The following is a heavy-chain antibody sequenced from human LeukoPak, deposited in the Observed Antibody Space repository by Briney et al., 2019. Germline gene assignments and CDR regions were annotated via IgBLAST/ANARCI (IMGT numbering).Heavy chain of an antibody. D-gene: IGHD7-27*01. Sequence: RRSLRLSCSATGFTFSSYAIHWVRQAPGQGLEYVSGISSNGGSTYNANSVKGRITISRDNSKNTVDLQMSSLRAEDTAVYYCVKRTGLYFDYWGQGTLVTVSS. J-gene: IGHJ4*02. V-gene: IGHV3-64D*09. CDR1: GFTFSSYA. CDR3: VKRTGLYFDY. CDR2: ISSNGGST.